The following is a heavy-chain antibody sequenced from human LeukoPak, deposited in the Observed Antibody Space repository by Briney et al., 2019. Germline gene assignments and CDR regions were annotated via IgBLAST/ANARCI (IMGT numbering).Heavy chain of an antibody. D-gene: IGHD3-22*01. J-gene: IGHJ6*03. V-gene: IGHV4-34*01. CDR2: INHSGST. CDR3: ARSGAYYYDSSGYYSDYYYMDV. Sequence: PSETLSLTCAVYGGSFSGYYRSWIRQPPGKGLEWIGEINHSGSTNYNPSLKSRVTISVDTSKNQFSLKLSSVTAADTAVYYCARSGAYYYDSSGYYSDYYYMDVWGKGTTVTVSS. CDR1: GGSFSGYY.